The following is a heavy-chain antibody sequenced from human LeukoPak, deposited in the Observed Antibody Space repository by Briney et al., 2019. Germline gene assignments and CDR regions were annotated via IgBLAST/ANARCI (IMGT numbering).Heavy chain of an antibody. CDR1: GGSISSYY. D-gene: IGHD6-13*01. Sequence: SETLSLTCTVSGGSISSYYWSWIRQPPGKGLEWIGYIYYSGSTNYNPSLKSRVTISVDTSKNQFSLKLSSVTAADTAVYYCARGQKVYSSSWYDYGNYYYYMDVWGKGTTVTISS. CDR2: IYYSGST. CDR3: ARGQKVYSSSWYDYGNYYYYMDV. J-gene: IGHJ6*03. V-gene: IGHV4-59*12.